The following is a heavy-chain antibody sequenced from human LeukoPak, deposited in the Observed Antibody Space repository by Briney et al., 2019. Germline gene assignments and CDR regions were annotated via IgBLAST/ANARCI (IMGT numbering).Heavy chain of an antibody. V-gene: IGHV3-7*03. J-gene: IGHJ4*02. D-gene: IGHD5-24*01. CDR3: AKEGRSLQTY. CDR1: GFMFSSNW. Sequence: GGSLRPSCAASGFMFSSNWMSWVRLAPGKGLEWVANIKEDGTETYYVDSVKGRFTISRDNAKNSLYLQMNSLRVEDTAVYYCAKEGRSLQTYWGQGTLVTVSS. CDR2: IKEDGTET.